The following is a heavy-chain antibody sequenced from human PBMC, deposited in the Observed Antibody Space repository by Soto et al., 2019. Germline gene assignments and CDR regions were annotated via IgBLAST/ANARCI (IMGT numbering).Heavy chain of an antibody. CDR1: GFTFSSYA. Sequence: GGSLRLSCAASGFTFSSYAMSWVRQAPGKGLEWVSAISGSGGSTYYADSVKGRFTISRDNSKNTLYLQMNSLRAEDTAIYYCAIPPPYDPQPYWGQGTLVTVSS. D-gene: IGHD3-16*01. J-gene: IGHJ4*02. CDR2: ISGSGGST. CDR3: AIPPPYDPQPY. V-gene: IGHV3-23*01.